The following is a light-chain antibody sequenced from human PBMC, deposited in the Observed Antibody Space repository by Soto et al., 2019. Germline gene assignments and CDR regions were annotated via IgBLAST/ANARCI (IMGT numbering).Light chain of an antibody. CDR3: CSYAGSSPVPYV. CDR2: EVS. Sequence: QSALTQPASVSGSPGQSITISCTGTSSDVGSYNLVSWYQQHPGKAPKLMIYEVSKRPSGVSNRFSGSKSGNTASLTISGLQTEDEADYYCCSYAGSSPVPYVFGTGTKLTVL. CDR1: SSDVGSYNL. V-gene: IGLV2-23*02. J-gene: IGLJ1*01.